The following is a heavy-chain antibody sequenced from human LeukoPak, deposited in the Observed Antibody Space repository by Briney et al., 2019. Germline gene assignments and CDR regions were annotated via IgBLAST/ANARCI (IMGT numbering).Heavy chain of an antibody. CDR1: GGTFSSYA. V-gene: IGHV1-69*13. D-gene: IGHD6-13*01. CDR3: ARRDSGYDFRSIAAAGTYYYYYMDV. CDR2: IIPIFGTA. J-gene: IGHJ6*03. Sequence: ASVKVSCKASGGTFSSYAISRVRQAPGQGLEWMGGIIPIFGTANYAQKFQGRVTITADESTSTAYMELSSLRSEDTAVYYCARRDSGYDFRSIAAAGTYYYYYMDVWGKGTTVTVS.